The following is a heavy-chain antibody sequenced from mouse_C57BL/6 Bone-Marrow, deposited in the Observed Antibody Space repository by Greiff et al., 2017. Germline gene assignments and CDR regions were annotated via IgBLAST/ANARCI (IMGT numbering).Heavy chain of an antibody. CDR3: ARSYDYNDYTMDY. CDR1: GYTFTNYW. J-gene: IGHJ4*01. D-gene: IGHD2-4*01. V-gene: IGHV1-64*01. Sequence: QVQLQQSGAELVKPGASVKLSCKASGYTFTNYWMHWVKQRPGQGLEWIGMMHPNGGSPDYNEKFKSEATLSVDKSSRTAYMELSSLTSEDSAVSYCARSYDYNDYTMDYWGQGTTVPVSS. CDR2: MHPNGGSP.